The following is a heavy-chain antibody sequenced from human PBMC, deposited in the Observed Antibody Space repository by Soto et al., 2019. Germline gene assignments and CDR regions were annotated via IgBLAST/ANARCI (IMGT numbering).Heavy chain of an antibody. D-gene: IGHD3-10*01. J-gene: IGHJ5*02. CDR2: IIPILGIA. Sequence: GASVKVSCKASGGTFSSYTISWVRQAPGQGLEWMGRIIPILGIANYAQKFQGRVTITADKSTSTAYMELSSLRSEDTAVYYCARDTVSHYGSGSYSPSWFDPWGQGTLVTVSS. CDR3: ARDTVSHYGSGSYSPSWFDP. V-gene: IGHV1-69*04. CDR1: GGTFSSYT.